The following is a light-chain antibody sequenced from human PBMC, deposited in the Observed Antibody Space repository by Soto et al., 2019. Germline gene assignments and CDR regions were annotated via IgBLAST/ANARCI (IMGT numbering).Light chain of an antibody. Sequence: QSVLTQPPSVSGAPGQRVTISCTGSSSNIGAGYDVHWYQQLPGTAPKLLIYGNSNRPSGVPDRFSGSKSGTSASLAITGFQAEDEADYYCQSYDSSLSGYVFGTGNKLTVL. CDR2: GNS. V-gene: IGLV1-40*01. J-gene: IGLJ1*01. CDR1: SSNIGAGYD. CDR3: QSYDSSLSGYV.